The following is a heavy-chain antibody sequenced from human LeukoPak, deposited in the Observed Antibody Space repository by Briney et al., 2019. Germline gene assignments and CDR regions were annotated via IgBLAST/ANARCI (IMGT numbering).Heavy chain of an antibody. V-gene: IGHV3-33*01. D-gene: IGHD2-2*01. CDR1: GFTFSSYG. J-gene: IGHJ6*02. CDR2: IWYDGSNK. CDR3: ARDLWYCSSTSCLSLPLSPYYYGMDV. Sequence: GRSLRLSCAASGFTFSSYGMHWVRQAPGKGLEWVAVIWYDGSNKYYADSVKGRFTISRDNSKNTLYLKMNSLRAEDTAVYYCARDLWYCSSTSCLSLPLSPYYYGMDVWGQGTTVTVSS.